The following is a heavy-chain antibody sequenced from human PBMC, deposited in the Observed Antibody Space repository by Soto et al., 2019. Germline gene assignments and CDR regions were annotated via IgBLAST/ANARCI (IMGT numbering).Heavy chain of an antibody. CDR3: AKDRMNNWINWFDS. V-gene: IGHV3-23*01. CDR2: VTGSGGDT. J-gene: IGHJ5*01. D-gene: IGHD1-20*01. CDR1: GFTFNNFA. Sequence: SLRLSCAASGFTFNNFAMSWVRQAPGKGLEWVSGVTGSGGDTHYADSVKGRLTISRDNSKNTLYLQMNSLRAEDTAVYYCAKDRMNNWINWFDSWGQGTLVTVSS.